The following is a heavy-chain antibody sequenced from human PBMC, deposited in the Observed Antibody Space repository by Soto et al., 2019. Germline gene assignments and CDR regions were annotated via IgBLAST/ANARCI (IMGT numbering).Heavy chain of an antibody. V-gene: IGHV4-61*01. Sequence: QVQLQESGPGLVKPSETLSLTCTVSGGSVSSVSYYWSWIRQPPGKGLEWIGYIYYSGSTNYNPSLKSRVPMSVDTSKNQFPLRLSSVPAGGTAVYYCASYCGSATGHGSAPWGKGPLFPVSS. CDR1: GGSVSSVSYY. CDR3: ASYCGSATGHGSAP. J-gene: IGHJ5*02. CDR2: IYYSGST. D-gene: IGHD2-2*01.